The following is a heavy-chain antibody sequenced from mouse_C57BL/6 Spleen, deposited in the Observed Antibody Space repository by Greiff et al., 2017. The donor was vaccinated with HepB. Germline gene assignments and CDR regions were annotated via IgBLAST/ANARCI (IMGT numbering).Heavy chain of an antibody. CDR3: PRITTVVATKNYYAMDY. CDR2: IDPETGGT. V-gene: IGHV1-15*01. D-gene: IGHD1-1*01. CDR1: GYTFTDYE. Sequence: QVHVKQSGAELVRPGASVTLSCKASGYTFTDYEMHWVKQTPVHGLEWIGAIDPETGGTAYNQKFKGKAILTADKSSSTAYMELRSLTSEDSAVYYCPRITTVVATKNYYAMDYWGQGTSVTVSS. J-gene: IGHJ4*01.